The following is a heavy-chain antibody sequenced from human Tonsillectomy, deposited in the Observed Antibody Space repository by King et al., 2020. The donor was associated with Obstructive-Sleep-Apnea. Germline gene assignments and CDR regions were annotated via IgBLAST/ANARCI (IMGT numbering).Heavy chain of an antibody. CDR2: INHSGST. CDR1: GGSFSGYY. D-gene: IGHD2-2*01. Sequence: VQLQQWGAGLLKPSETLSLTCAVYGGSFSGYYWSWIRQPPGKGLEWIGEINHSGSTNYNPSFKSRVTISVDTSKNQFSLKLSYVTAADTAVYYCARMMQYQLLFSFYNWFDPWGQGTLVTVSS. CDR3: ARMMQYQLLFSFYNWFDP. V-gene: IGHV4-34*01. J-gene: IGHJ5*02.